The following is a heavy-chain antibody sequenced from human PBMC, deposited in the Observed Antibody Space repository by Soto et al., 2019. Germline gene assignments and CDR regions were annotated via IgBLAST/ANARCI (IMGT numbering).Heavy chain of an antibody. CDR2: IKEDGTEK. Sequence: GGSLRLSCAASGLPFDDYWMAWLRQAPGRGLEWVANIKEDGTEKYYVDSVKGRFTISRDNANKSLYLQMTSLRADDTAVYYCARGCRRGSKYHCFESWGQGALVTVSS. V-gene: IGHV3-7*01. D-gene: IGHD2-2*01. CDR3: ARGCRRGSKYHCFES. J-gene: IGHJ4*02. CDR1: GLPFDDYW.